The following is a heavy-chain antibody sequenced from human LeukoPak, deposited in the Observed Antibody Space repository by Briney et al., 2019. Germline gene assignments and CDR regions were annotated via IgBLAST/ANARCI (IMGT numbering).Heavy chain of an antibody. CDR2: ICYGGST. Sequence: PSETLSLTCTVSGDSISSYNHYWGWIRQPPGKGLEWLGSICYGGSTHDNPSFKSRVTISVDTSKNQFSLRVTSATAADTAVYYCARMMYGNGWNRYYFDYWGQGTLVTVSS. V-gene: IGHV4-39*01. D-gene: IGHD6-19*01. CDR3: ARMMYGNGWNRYYFDY. CDR1: GDSISSYNHY. J-gene: IGHJ4*02.